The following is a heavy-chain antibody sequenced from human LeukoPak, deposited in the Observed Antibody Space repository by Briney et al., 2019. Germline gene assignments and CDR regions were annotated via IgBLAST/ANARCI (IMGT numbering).Heavy chain of an antibody. Sequence: GGSLRLSCVGSGFAFDDFAMHWVRQVPGKGLEWVSSISWNSENVGYADSVKGRSTISRDNAKNSLYLQMNSLRPDDTAFYYCVKDSSGELVGLVYGGQGTLVTVSS. V-gene: IGHV3-9*01. CDR2: ISWNSENV. CDR1: GFAFDDFA. J-gene: IGHJ4*02. CDR3: VKDSSGELVGLVY. D-gene: IGHD3-16*01.